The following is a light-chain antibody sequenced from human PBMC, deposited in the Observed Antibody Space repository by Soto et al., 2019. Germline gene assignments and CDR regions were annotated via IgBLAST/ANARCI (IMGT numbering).Light chain of an antibody. Sequence: DIHMTQSPSSLSASVGDGVTITCRASESVSRFLNWYQQKPGKAPKLLIYAASSLQSGVPSRFSGSGSGTDFTLTVSSLQPEDFATYFCQQSYSTPRTFGQGTKVEVK. V-gene: IGKV1-39*01. CDR3: QQSYSTPRT. J-gene: IGKJ1*01. CDR2: AAS. CDR1: ESVSRF.